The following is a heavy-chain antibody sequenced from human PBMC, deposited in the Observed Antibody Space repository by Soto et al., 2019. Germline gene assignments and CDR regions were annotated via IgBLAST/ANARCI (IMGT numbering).Heavy chain of an antibody. Sequence: PGGSVRLSCAASGFTFSSYGMHWVRQAPGKGLEWVAFIWHDGGNKFYAESVKGRCTISRDNSKNTLYLQMTSLSAEDTAMYYCARDGDVNTGFGKDYWGQGTLVTVSS. CDR2: IWHDGGNK. CDR3: ARDGDVNTGFGKDY. V-gene: IGHV3-33*01. J-gene: IGHJ4*02. CDR1: GFTFSSYG. D-gene: IGHD3-16*01.